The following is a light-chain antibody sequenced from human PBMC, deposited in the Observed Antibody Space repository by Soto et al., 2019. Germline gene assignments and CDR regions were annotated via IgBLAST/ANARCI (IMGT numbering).Light chain of an antibody. V-gene: IGKV1-5*01. CDR1: QSISSW. Sequence: DIQMTQSPSALSASVGDRVTITCRASQSISSWLAWYQQKPGKAPRLLIYDASYLERGVPSRFSGSGSGTECTLTISDLQPDDLATYYCQQYNNFWTFGPGTKVEI. J-gene: IGKJ1*01. CDR3: QQYNNFWT. CDR2: DAS.